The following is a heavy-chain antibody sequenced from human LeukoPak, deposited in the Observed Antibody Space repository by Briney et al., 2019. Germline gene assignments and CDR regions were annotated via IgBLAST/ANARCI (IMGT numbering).Heavy chain of an antibody. Sequence: ASVKVSCKASGYTFTSYAMNWVRQAPGQGLEWMGWINTNTGNPTYAQGFTGRFVFSLDTSVSTAYLQISSLKAEDTAVYYCARDSFSGTLRYFDWLTGPRYYFDYWGQGTLVTVSS. CDR1: GYTFTSYA. V-gene: IGHV7-4-1*02. D-gene: IGHD3-9*01. J-gene: IGHJ4*02. CDR3: ARDSFSGTLRYFDWLTGPRYYFDY. CDR2: INTNTGNP.